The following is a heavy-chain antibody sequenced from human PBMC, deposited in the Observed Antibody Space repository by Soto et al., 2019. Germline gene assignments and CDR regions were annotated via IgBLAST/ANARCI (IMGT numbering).Heavy chain of an antibody. CDR1: GGSISSGGYY. J-gene: IGHJ4*02. D-gene: IGHD5-12*01. CDR2: IYYSGST. CDR3: ARASMATINFDY. Sequence: SETLSLTCTVSGGSISSGGYYWSWIRQHPGKGLEWIGYIYYSGSTYYNPSLKSRVTISVDTSKNQFSLKLSSVTAADTAVYYCARASMATINFDYWGQGTLVTVSS. V-gene: IGHV4-31*03.